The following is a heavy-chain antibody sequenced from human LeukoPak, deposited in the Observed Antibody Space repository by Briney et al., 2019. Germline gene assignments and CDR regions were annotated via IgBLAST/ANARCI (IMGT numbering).Heavy chain of an antibody. CDR2: IYYSGST. CDR1: GGSVSSGSYY. J-gene: IGHJ4*02. CDR3: AREAMYSYGNNFDY. Sequence: SETLSLTCTVSGGSVSSGSYYWSWIRQPPGKGLEWIGYIYYSGSTNYNPSHKSRVTISVDTSKNQFSLKLSSVTAADTAVYHCAREAMYSYGNNFDYWGQGTLVTVSS. D-gene: IGHD5-18*01. V-gene: IGHV4-61*01.